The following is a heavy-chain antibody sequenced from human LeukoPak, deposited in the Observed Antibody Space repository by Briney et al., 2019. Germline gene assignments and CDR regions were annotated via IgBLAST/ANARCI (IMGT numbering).Heavy chain of an antibody. Sequence: GESLKISCKGSGYSFTSYWIGWVRPMPGKGVEWMGIIYPGDSDTTYSPSFQGQVTISADKSITTAYLQWSSLQASDTAMYYCARLSYDSSGYLDNYFDYWGQGTLVTVSS. CDR1: GYSFTSYW. J-gene: IGHJ4*02. V-gene: IGHV5-51*01. CDR2: IYPGDSDT. D-gene: IGHD3-22*01. CDR3: ARLSYDSSGYLDNYFDY.